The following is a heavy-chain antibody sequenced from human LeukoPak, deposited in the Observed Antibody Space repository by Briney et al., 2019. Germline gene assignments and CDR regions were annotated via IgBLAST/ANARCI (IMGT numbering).Heavy chain of an antibody. CDR1: GFTFSGSA. CDR3: TTEWELQYFDY. D-gene: IGHD1-26*01. V-gene: IGHV3-73*01. J-gene: IGHJ4*02. Sequence: PGGSLRLSCAASGFTFSGSAMHWVRQASGKGLEWVGRIRSKANSYATAYAASVKGRFTISRDDSKNTAYLQMNSLKTEDTAVYYCTTEWELQYFDYWGQGTLVTVSS. CDR2: IRSKANSYAT.